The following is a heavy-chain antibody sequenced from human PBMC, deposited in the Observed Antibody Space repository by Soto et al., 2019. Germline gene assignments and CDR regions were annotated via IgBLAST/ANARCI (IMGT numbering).Heavy chain of an antibody. V-gene: IGHV4-34*01. J-gene: IGHJ4*02. D-gene: IGHD3-22*01. CDR1: DLSLFVSN. Sequence: SVTLSLTCAVHDLSLFVSNVSWLDETPEKGLEWIGKIDHSGSSNYNPSFKSRVTISVDASSSQFSMTLSSVTAADRAVYYCARGRYHTSSGHYSGGWYYFDLWGRG. CDR3: ARGRYHTSSGHYSGGWYYFDL. CDR2: IDHSGSS.